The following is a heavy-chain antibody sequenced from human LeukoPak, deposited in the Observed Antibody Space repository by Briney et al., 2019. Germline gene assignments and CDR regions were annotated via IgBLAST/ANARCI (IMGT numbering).Heavy chain of an antibody. CDR1: GYTLTELS. Sequence: ASVKVSCKVSGYTLTELSMHWVRQAPGKGLEWMGGFDPEDGETIYAQKFQGRVTMTEDTSTDTAYMELSSLRSEDTAVYYCATDRYRSGGSCYSTPDYWGQGTLVTVSS. D-gene: IGHD2-15*01. CDR2: FDPEDGET. V-gene: IGHV1-24*01. CDR3: ATDRYRSGGSCYSTPDY. J-gene: IGHJ4*02.